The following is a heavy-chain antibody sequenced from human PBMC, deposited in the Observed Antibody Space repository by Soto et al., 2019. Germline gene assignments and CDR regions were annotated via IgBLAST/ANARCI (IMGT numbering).Heavy chain of an antibody. Sequence: SLKASCKASGFTLISSAWQWVRQARGQCPEWIGWIVVGTGNTNYAQRFQDRVTITRDMGTSTASLQLSSLRAEDTAVYYCAADAPQWELLGRDYYYYGMDVWGQGTTVTVS. CDR1: GFTLISSA. CDR2: IVVGTGNT. CDR3: AADAPQWELLGRDYYYYGMDV. J-gene: IGHJ6*02. D-gene: IGHD1-26*01. V-gene: IGHV1-58*01.